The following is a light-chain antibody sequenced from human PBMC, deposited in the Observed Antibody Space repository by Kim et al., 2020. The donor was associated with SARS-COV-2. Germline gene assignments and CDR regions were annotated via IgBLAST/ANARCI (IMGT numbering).Light chain of an antibody. CDR3: QQYYTYPQT. Sequence: ASTGARVTITCRATLGISSYLAWYQQKPGKAPNLLIYAASTLQSGVPSRFSGSGSGTDFTLTISYLQSEDFATYYCQQYYTYPQTFGQGTKVDIK. V-gene: IGKV1-8*01. CDR2: AAS. J-gene: IGKJ1*01. CDR1: LGISSY.